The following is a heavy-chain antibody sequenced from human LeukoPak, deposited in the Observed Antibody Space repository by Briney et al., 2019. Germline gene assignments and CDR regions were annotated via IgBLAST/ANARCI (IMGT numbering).Heavy chain of an antibody. V-gene: IGHV3-48*03. CDR3: AREIIMTPDALHL. CDR1: GFSFSSYE. Sequence: GRSLRLSCAASGFSFSSYEMSWVRRAPGKGLEWVAYVGGSGSPIFYAESVKGRFTISRDNAKNSLFLQMRSLRAEDTAIYYCAREIIMTPDALHLWGLGTMVTVSS. J-gene: IGHJ3*01. D-gene: IGHD2-8*01. CDR2: VGGSGSPI.